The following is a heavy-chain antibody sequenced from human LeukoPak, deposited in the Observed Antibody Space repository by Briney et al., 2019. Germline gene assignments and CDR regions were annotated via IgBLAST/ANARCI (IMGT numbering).Heavy chain of an antibody. CDR2: IYHSGST. CDR1: GGSISSGGYY. J-gene: IGHJ4*02. V-gene: IGHV4-30-2*01. Sequence: SETLSLTCTVSGGSISSGGYYWSWIRQPPGKGLEWIGYIYHSGSTYYNPSLKSRVTISVDRSKNQFSLKLSSVTAADTAVYYCARVVAYSSHYYFDYWGQGTLVTVSS. CDR3: ARVVAYSSHYYFDY. D-gene: IGHD6-13*01.